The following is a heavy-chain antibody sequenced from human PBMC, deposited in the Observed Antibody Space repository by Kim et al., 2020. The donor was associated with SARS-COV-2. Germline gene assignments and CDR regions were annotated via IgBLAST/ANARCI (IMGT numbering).Heavy chain of an antibody. CDR3: ARGTWLQQREGWFDP. D-gene: IGHD5-12*01. CDR1: GFTFSSYG. J-gene: IGHJ5*02. CDR2: IWYDGSNK. V-gene: IGHV3-33*01. Sequence: GGSLRLSCAASGFTFSSYGMHWVRQAPGKGLEWVAVIWYDGSNKYYADSVKGRFTISRDNSKNTLYLQMNSLRAEDTAVYYCARGTWLQQREGWFDPWGQGTLVTVSS.